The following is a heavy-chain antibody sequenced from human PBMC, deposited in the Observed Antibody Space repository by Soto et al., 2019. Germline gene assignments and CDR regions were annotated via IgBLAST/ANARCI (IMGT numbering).Heavy chain of an antibody. CDR2: ISYDGSNK. CDR1: GFTFSSYA. D-gene: IGHD2-21*01. J-gene: IGHJ2*01. Sequence: QVQLVESGGGVVQPGMSLRLSCAASGFTFSSYAMHWVRQAPGKGLEWVAVISYDGSNKYYADSVKGRFTISRDNSKNTLYLQMNSLRAEDTAVYYCARARAIDWYFDLWGRGTLVTVSS. CDR3: ARARAIDWYFDL. V-gene: IGHV3-30-3*01.